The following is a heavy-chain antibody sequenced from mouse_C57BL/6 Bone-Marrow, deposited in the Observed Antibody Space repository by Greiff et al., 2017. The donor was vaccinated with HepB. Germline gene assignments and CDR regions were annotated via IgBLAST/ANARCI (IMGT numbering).Heavy chain of an antibody. CDR2: IYPGSGST. Sequence: QVQLQQSGAELVKPGASVKMSCKASGYTFTSYWITWVKQRPGQGLEWIGDIYPGSGSTNYNEKFKSKATLTVDTSSSTAYMQLSSLTSEDSAVYYCASVGYPYYAMDYWGQGTAVTVSS. V-gene: IGHV1-55*01. CDR3: ASVGYPYYAMDY. D-gene: IGHD2-2*01. CDR1: GYTFTSYW. J-gene: IGHJ4*01.